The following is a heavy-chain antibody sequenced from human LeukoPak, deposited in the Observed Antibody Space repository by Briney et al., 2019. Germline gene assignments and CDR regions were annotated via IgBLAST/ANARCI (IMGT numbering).Heavy chain of an antibody. J-gene: IGHJ4*02. V-gene: IGHV1-2*02. Sequence: ASVKVSCKASGYTFTGYYMHWVRQAPGQGLEWMGWINPNSGGTNYAQKFQGRVTMTRDTSISTAYMELSRLRSDDTAVYYCARGLSGSGWYLFDYWGQGTLVTVSS. CDR1: GYTFTGYY. D-gene: IGHD6-19*01. CDR2: INPNSGGT. CDR3: ARGLSGSGWYLFDY.